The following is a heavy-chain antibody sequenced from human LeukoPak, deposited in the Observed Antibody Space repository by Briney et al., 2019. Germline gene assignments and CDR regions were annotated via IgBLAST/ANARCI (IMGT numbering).Heavy chain of an antibody. CDR1: GGSFSGYY. CDR3: ARHYFSTLTTLLRGVKKQKSRFDP. J-gene: IGHJ5*02. D-gene: IGHD4-17*01. Sequence: TSETLSLTCAVYGGSFSGYYWSWIRQPPGKGLEWIGEINHSGSTNYIPSLESRVTLSVDTSKNQFSLNLNSVTAADTAVYYCARHYFSTLTTLLRGVKKQKSRFDPWGQGTLVTVSS. V-gene: IGHV4-34*01. CDR2: INHSGST.